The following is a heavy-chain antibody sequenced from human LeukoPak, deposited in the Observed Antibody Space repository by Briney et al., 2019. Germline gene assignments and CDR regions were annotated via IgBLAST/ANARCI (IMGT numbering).Heavy chain of an antibody. Sequence: SETLSLTCTVSGYSISSGYYWGWIRQPPGKGLEWIGSIYHSGSTYYNPSLKSRVTISVDTSKNQFSLKLSSVTAADTAVYYCARASSGTNFYYYMDVWGKGTTVTISS. CDR2: IYHSGST. CDR1: GYSISSGYY. D-gene: IGHD6-19*01. J-gene: IGHJ6*03. V-gene: IGHV4-38-2*02. CDR3: ARASSGTNFYYYMDV.